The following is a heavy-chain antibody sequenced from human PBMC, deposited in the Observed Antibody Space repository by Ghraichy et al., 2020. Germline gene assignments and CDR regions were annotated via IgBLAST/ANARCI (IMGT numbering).Heavy chain of an antibody. CDR2: INPNSGGT. CDR3: ARVYSGYDYLDYN. V-gene: IGHV1-2*02. Sequence: ASAKVSCKASGYTFTGYYMHWVRQAPGQGLEWMGWINPNSGGTNYAQKFQGRVTMTRDTSISTAYMELSRLRSDDTAVYYCARVYSGYDYLDYNWGQGTLVTVSS. CDR1: GYTFTGYY. D-gene: IGHD5-12*01. J-gene: IGHJ4*02.